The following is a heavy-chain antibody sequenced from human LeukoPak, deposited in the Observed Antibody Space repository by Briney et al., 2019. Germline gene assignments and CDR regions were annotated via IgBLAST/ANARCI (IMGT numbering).Heavy chain of an antibody. Sequence: ASVKVSCTSCGYTFTSYGISWVRQAPGQGLEWMGWNSSYNGNTNYAQKLQGRVTMTTDTSTSTAYMELRSLRSDDTAVYYCARDRNYDSLTGHHWFDPWGQGTLVTVSS. CDR2: NSSYNGNT. V-gene: IGHV1-18*01. D-gene: IGHD3-9*01. J-gene: IGHJ5*02. CDR1: GYTFTSYG. CDR3: ARDRNYDSLTGHHWFDP.